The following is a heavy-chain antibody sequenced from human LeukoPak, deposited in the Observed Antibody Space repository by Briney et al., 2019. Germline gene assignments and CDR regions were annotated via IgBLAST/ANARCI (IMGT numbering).Heavy chain of an antibody. CDR1: GFTFSNYD. Sequence: GGSLRLSCAASGFTFSNYDMYWVRQATGKGLEWASVIGTTGDTYYPGSVKGRFTISRDNAKNTLYLQMNSLRAEDTAVYYCARDVWGSTFDYWGQGTLVTVSS. V-gene: IGHV3-13*01. D-gene: IGHD3-16*01. J-gene: IGHJ4*02. CDR2: IGTTGDT. CDR3: ARDVWGSTFDY.